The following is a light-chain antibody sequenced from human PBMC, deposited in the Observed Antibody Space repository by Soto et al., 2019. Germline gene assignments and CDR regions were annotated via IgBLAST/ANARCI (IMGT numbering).Light chain of an antibody. Sequence: DIQMTQSASTLSASVLDRVTITCLASQSISSWLAWYQQKPGKAPKLLIYDASSLESGVPSRFSGSGSGTEFTLTISSLQPDDFATYYCQQYNSYSQTFGQGTKVDI. CDR1: QSISSW. CDR2: DAS. CDR3: QQYNSYSQT. V-gene: IGKV1-5*01. J-gene: IGKJ1*01.